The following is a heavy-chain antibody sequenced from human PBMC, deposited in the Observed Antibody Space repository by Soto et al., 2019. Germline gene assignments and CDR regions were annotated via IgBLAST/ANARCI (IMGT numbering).Heavy chain of an antibody. CDR1: GGSISGSYW. V-gene: IGHV4-4*02. D-gene: IGHD3-16*01. CDR3: ARLGGGGTY. Sequence: QVQLQESGPGLVRPSGALSLTCAVSGGSISGSYWWSWVRQPPGKGLEWIGEISHSGTTNYNPSLQSRVTISVDKSKTHFPLKLTSVTAADTALHYCARLGGGGTYCGQGTLATVSS. CDR2: ISHSGTT. J-gene: IGHJ4*02.